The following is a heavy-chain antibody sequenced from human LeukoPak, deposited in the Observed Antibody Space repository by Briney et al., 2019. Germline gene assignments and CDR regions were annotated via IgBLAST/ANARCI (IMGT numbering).Heavy chain of an antibody. J-gene: IGHJ4*02. CDR1: GFTFSSYL. Sequence: GGSLRLSCAASGFTFSSYLMHWVRQAPGKGLVWVSRVNNDGSDTWYADCVKGRFTISRDNAKNTLYLQMNSLRAEDTAVYYCVRDRDGYNFWGQGTLVTVSS. V-gene: IGHV3-74*01. CDR3: VRDRDGYNF. D-gene: IGHD5-24*01. CDR2: VNNDGSDT.